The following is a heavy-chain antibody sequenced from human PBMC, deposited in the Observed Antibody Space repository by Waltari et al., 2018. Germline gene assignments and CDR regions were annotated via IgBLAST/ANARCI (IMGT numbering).Heavy chain of an antibody. J-gene: IGHJ3*02. CDR2: FDPEEGET. CDR1: GYTLTELS. D-gene: IGHD3-10*01. Sequence: QVQLVQSGAEVKKPGASVKVSCKVSGYTLTELSMHWVRQAPGKGLEWMGGFDPEEGETIYAQKFQGRVTMTEDTSTDTADMELSSLGSEDTAVYYCATRRAGRDGEAFDIWGQGTMVTVSS. CDR3: ATRRAGRDGEAFDI. V-gene: IGHV1-24*01.